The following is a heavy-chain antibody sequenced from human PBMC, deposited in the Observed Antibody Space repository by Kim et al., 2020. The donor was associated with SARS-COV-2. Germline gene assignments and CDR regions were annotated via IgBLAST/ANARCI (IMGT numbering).Heavy chain of an antibody. Sequence: LSLTCAASGFTFSTFAMSWVRQAPGKELEWVSAISGGGGATYYADSVKGRFAISRDNSKNTLYLQMNNLRAEDTALYYCVKGGASHYYGMDVWGQGT. V-gene: IGHV3-23*01. J-gene: IGHJ6*02. CDR3: VKGGASHYYGMDV. CDR1: GFTFSTFA. CDR2: ISGGGGAT. D-gene: IGHD5-12*01.